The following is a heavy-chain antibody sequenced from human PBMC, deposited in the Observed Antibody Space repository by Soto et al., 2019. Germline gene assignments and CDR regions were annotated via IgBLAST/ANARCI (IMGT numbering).Heavy chain of an antibody. CDR1: GFTFSNAW. CDR2: IKSKTDGGTT. J-gene: IGHJ4*02. Sequence: EVQLVESGGGLVKPGGSLRLSCAASGFTFSNAWMNWVRQAPGKGLEWVGSIKSKTDGGTTDYAAPVKGRFTISRDDTKNTLYLQMNSLKTEDTAVYYCTTYLAPITVTTSYGGQGTLVTFSS. CDR3: TTYLAPITVTTSY. V-gene: IGHV3-15*07. D-gene: IGHD4-4*01.